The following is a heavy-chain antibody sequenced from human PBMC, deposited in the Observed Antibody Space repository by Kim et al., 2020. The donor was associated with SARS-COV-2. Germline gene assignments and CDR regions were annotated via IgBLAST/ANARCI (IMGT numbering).Heavy chain of an antibody. V-gene: IGHV4-4*02. CDR2: IYRSGST. D-gene: IGHD5-18*01. CDR1: GDSISNNNW. Sequence: SETLSLTCAVSGDSISNNNWWSWVRQPPGKGLEWIGEIYRSGSTNYNPSLKSRVTISVDKPKNQFSLKLRSVTAADTAVYYCARGGEYSYGYGLNSWGQGTLVTVSS. CDR3: ARGGEYSYGYGLNS. J-gene: IGHJ5*02.